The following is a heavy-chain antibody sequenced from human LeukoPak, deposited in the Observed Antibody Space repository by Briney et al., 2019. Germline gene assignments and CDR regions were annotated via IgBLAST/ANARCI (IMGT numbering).Heavy chain of an antibody. D-gene: IGHD3-22*01. CDR2: IIDSGTKI. V-gene: IGHV3-48*03. CDR3: ARAKFDSSRYYYRGFDI. Sequence: PGGSLRLSCAASGFTFSSYEMNWVRQAPGRGLEWVSYIIDSGTKIYYTDSVKGRFTMSRDNAKKSLYLQMNSLRAEDTAVYYCARAKFDSSRYYYRGFDIWGQGTMVTVSS. CDR1: GFTFSSYE. J-gene: IGHJ3*02.